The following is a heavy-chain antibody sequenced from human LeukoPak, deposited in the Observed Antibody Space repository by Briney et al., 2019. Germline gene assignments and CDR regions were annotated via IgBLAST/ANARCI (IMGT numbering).Heavy chain of an antibody. CDR1: GFTFSNYG. J-gene: IGHJ4*02. CDR3: ATGDADSDF. CDR2: IWYDRSNK. V-gene: IGHV3-33*01. D-gene: IGHD7-27*01. Sequence: PGGSLRLSCAASGFTFSNYGMHWVRQAPGKGLEWVAAIWYDRSNKYYADSVKGRFTISRDNSKNTLSLQMNSLRAEDTAVYYCATGDADSDFWGRGTLVTVSS.